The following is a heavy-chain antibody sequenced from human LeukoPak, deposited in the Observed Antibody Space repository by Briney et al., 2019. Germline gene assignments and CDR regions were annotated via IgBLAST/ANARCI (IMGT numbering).Heavy chain of an antibody. J-gene: IGHJ4*02. Sequence: ASVKVSCKASGYTFTSYYMHWVRQAPGQGLEWMGIINPSGGSTSYAQKFQGRVTMTRDTSTSTVYMELSSLRSEDTAVCYCARVGVPYYYDSSGYYYNDYWGQGTLVTVSS. CDR1: GYTFTSYY. D-gene: IGHD3-22*01. CDR2: INPSGGST. V-gene: IGHV1-46*01. CDR3: ARVGVPYYYDSSGYYYNDY.